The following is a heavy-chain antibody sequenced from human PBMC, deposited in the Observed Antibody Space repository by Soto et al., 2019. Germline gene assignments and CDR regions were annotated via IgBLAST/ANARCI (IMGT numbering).Heavy chain of an antibody. CDR1: GGSITSSHF. CDR3: ARHSAVAGNLEY. Sequence: PSETLSLTCTVAGGSITSSHFWRWLRQTPGKGLEWIGSIYYSGSTYYNPSLKSRVTISLETSKNQFSLNLNSVTAADTAVYYCARHSAVAGNLEYWGQGTQVTVSS. CDR2: IYYSGST. J-gene: IGHJ4*02. V-gene: IGHV4-39*01. D-gene: IGHD6-19*01.